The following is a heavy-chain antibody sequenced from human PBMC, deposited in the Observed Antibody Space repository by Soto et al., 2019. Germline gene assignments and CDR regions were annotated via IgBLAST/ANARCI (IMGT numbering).Heavy chain of an antibody. CDR1: GGTFSSYL. J-gene: IGHJ6*02. V-gene: IGHV1-69*02. D-gene: IGHD2-15*01. CDR3: AKDGAVAVTSWYEAGGMDV. Sequence: QVHLVQSGAEVKKPGSSVKVSCKASGGTFSSYLISWVRQAPGQGLEWMGRIIPFLAIANYPQKFQDRVTIIAHKTTNTAYMELSSPRSEDTAVYYCAKDGAVAVTSWYEAGGMDVWGQGTTVTVSS. CDR2: IIPFLAIA.